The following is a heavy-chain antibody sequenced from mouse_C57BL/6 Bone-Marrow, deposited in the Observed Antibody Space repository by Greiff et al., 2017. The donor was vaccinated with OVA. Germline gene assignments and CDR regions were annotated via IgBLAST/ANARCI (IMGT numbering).Heavy chain of an antibody. D-gene: IGHD3-1*01. CDR3: ARYDSGWYFDV. Sequence: VQLQQPGAELVRPGSSVKLSCKASGYTFTSYWMHWVKQRPIQGLEWIGNIDPSDSETHYNQKFKDKATLTVDKSSSTAYMQLSSLTSEDSAVYYCARYDSGWYFDVWGTGTTVTVSS. V-gene: IGHV1-52*01. CDR1: GYTFTSYW. J-gene: IGHJ1*03. CDR2: IDPSDSET.